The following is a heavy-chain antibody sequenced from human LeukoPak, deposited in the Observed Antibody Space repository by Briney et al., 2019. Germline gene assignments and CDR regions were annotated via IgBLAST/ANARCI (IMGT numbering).Heavy chain of an antibody. V-gene: IGHV3-30*02. CDR1: GFIFTTYG. CDR2: IRFDGSKE. CDR3: GRVGIAAAAHWFDP. Sequence: GGSLRLSCVASGFIFTTYGMHWVRQAPGRGLEWVAFIRFDGSKEDYGDSVKGRFTISRDNSKNTLYLQMNSLRLEDTAVYYCGRVGIAAAAHWFDPWGQGTLVTV. D-gene: IGHD6-13*01. J-gene: IGHJ5*02.